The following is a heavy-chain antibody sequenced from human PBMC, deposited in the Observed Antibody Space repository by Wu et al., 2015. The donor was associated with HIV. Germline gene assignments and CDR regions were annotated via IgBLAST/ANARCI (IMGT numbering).Heavy chain of an antibody. CDR3: TTYPGWTGVLDAFDV. Sequence: QVQLVQSGAEVKKPGSSVRVSCKASEDTFINYAVNWVRQAPGQGLEWMGGIIPIMGTPNYAQKFHGRLSITTDESTSTAFMELSSLRSEDSAIYFCTTYPGWTGVLDAFDVWGQGTLVTVSS. V-gene: IGHV1-69*05. CDR2: IIPIMGTP. J-gene: IGHJ3*01. CDR1: EDTFINYA. D-gene: IGHD6-19*01.